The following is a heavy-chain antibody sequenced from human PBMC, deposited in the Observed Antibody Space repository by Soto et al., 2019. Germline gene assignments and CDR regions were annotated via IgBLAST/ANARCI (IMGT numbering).Heavy chain of an antibody. Sequence: QVQLVQSGAEVKKPGASVKVSCKASGYTFTSYAMHWVRQAPGQRLEWMGWINAGNGNTKYSQKCQGRVTITRDTSASTAYMELSSLRSEDTAVYYCARDSSSWYGGGFEYWGQGTLVTVSS. V-gene: IGHV1-3*01. CDR3: ARDSSSWYGGGFEY. D-gene: IGHD6-13*01. CDR2: INAGNGNT. CDR1: GYTFTSYA. J-gene: IGHJ4*02.